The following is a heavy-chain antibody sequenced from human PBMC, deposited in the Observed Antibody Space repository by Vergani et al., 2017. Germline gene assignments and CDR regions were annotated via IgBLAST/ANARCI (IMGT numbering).Heavy chain of an antibody. Sequence: QVTLKESGPVLVKPTETLTLTCTVSGFSLSNARMGVSWIRQPPGKALEWLAHIFSNDEKSYSTSLKSRLTISKDTSKSQVVLTMTNMDPVDTATYYCARIXLPLPYYYDSSGYYYLDYWGQGTLVTVSS. CDR2: IFSNDEK. V-gene: IGHV2-26*01. J-gene: IGHJ4*02. CDR1: GFSLSNARMG. CDR3: ARIXLPLPYYYDSSGYYYLDY. D-gene: IGHD3-22*01.